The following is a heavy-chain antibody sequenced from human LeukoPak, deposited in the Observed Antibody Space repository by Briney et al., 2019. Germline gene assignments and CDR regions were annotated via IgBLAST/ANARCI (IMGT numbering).Heavy chain of an antibody. CDR2: IYYSGST. D-gene: IGHD2-2*02. Sequence: PSETLSLTCTVSGGSISSSSYYWGWIRQPPGKGLEWIGSIYYSGSTNYNPSLKSRVTISVDTSKNQFSLKLRSVTAADTAVYYCATYQPLLYTLDYWGQGTPVTVSS. CDR3: ATYQPLLYTLDY. CDR1: GGSISSSSYY. V-gene: IGHV4-39*07. J-gene: IGHJ4*02.